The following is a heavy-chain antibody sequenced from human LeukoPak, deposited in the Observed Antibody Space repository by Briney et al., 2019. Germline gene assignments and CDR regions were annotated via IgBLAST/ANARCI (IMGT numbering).Heavy chain of an antibody. CDR2: IHYSGST. V-gene: IGHV4-39*01. CDR1: GGSISSSSYY. Sequence: PSETLSLTCTVSGGSISSSSYYWAWIRQPPGKGLEWIGSIHYSGSTYYNPSLKSRLTISVDTPKNQFSLKLSSVTAADTAVYYCARYGIVGAAFFDYWGQGTLVTVSS. CDR3: ARYGIVGAAFFDY. J-gene: IGHJ4*02. D-gene: IGHD1-26*01.